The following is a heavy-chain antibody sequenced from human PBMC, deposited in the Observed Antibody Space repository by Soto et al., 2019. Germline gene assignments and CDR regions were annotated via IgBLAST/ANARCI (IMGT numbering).Heavy chain of an antibody. CDR1: GFSLSTSGVG. CDR3: THGNQYFQH. Sequence: QITLKESGPTVVKPTQTLTLSCTFSGFSLSTSGVGVGWIRQPPGKALEWLALIFWDDDKRFSPSLKSRLTITKDTSENQVVLTMTNVDPVDTATYHCTHGNQYFQHWGQGTLVTVSS. V-gene: IGHV2-5*02. CDR2: IFWDDDK. J-gene: IGHJ1*01.